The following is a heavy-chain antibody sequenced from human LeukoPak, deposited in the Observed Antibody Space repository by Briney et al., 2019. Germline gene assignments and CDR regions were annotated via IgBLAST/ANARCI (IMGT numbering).Heavy chain of an antibody. CDR3: ARDGDEYSYGYGDAFDI. V-gene: IGHV3-23*01. CDR2: ISGSGGSP. Sequence: GGSLRLSCAASGFTFSSSAMSWVRQAPGKGLEWVSSISGSGGSPYYADSVKGRFTISRDNSKNTLYLQMNSLRVEDTAVYYCARDGDEYSYGYGDAFDIWGQGTMVTVSS. J-gene: IGHJ3*02. CDR1: GFTFSSSA. D-gene: IGHD5-18*01.